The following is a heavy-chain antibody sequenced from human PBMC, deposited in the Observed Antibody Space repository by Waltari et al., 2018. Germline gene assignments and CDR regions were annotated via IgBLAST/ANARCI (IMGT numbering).Heavy chain of an antibody. CDR3: ARDQGGNFDY. Sequence: QVQLQESGPGLVKPSQSLSLTCTVSGGSIRSGGYYWSWSRQHPGKGLEWIGSIYYRGRTSYHPSLKSRVTISVDTSKNQFSLKLSSVTAADTAVYYCARDQGGNFDYWGQGTLVTVSS. J-gene: IGHJ4*02. V-gene: IGHV4-31*03. D-gene: IGHD1-1*01. CDR2: IYYRGRT. CDR1: GGSIRSGGYY.